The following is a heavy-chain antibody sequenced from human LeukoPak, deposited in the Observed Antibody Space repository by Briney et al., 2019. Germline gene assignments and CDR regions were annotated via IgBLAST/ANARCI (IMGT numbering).Heavy chain of an antibody. CDR2: ISWDGGST. J-gene: IGHJ6*03. Sequence: HSGGSLRLSCAASGFTFDDYTMHWVRQAPGKGLEWVSLISWDGGSTYYADSVEGRFTISRDNSKNSLYLQMNSLRTEDTALYYCAKAGYCSGGSCYDYMDVWGKGTTVTVSS. CDR1: GFTFDDYT. D-gene: IGHD2-15*01. CDR3: AKAGYCSGGSCYDYMDV. V-gene: IGHV3-43*01.